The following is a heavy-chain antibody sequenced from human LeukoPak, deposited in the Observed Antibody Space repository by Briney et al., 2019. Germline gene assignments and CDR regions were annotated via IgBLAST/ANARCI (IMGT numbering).Heavy chain of an antibody. V-gene: IGHV4-39*01. D-gene: IGHD3-22*01. Sequence: SETLSLTCTVSGGSISSSSYYWGWIRQPPGKGLEWIGSIYYSGSTYYNPSLKSRVTISVDTSKNQFSLKLSSVTAADTAVYYCATLAARPGYYDSSGWGQGTLVTVSS. CDR1: GGSISSSSYY. CDR3: ATLAARPGYYDSSG. CDR2: IYYSGST. J-gene: IGHJ4*02.